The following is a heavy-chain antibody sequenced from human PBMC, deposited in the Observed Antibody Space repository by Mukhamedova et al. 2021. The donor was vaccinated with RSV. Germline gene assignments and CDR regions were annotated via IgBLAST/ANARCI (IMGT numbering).Heavy chain of an antibody. Sequence: GKGLEWIGYIYYSGSTNYNPSLKSRVTISVDTSKNQFSLKLSSVTAADTAVYYCARRIAAAGYYYYGMDVWGQGTTVTVPS. CDR3: ARRIAAAGYYYYGMDV. J-gene: IGHJ6*02. V-gene: IGHV4-59*08. CDR2: IYYSGST. D-gene: IGHD6-13*01.